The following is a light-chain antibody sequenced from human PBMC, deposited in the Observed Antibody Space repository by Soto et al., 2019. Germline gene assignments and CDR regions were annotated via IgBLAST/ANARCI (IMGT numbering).Light chain of an antibody. CDR1: SSNIGSNY. V-gene: IGLV1-47*01. CDR2: RNN. CDR3: AAWDDSLSGYV. J-gene: IGLJ1*01. Sequence: QAVVTQPPSASGTPGQRDTISCSGSSSNIGSNYVYWYQQLPGTAPKLLIYRNNQRPSGVPDRFSGSKSGTSASLAISGPRSEDEAVYYCAAWDDSLSGYVFGTGTKVTVL.